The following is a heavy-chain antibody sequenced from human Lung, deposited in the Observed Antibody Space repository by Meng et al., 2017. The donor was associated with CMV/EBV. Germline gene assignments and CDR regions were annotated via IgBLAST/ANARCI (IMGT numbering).Heavy chain of an antibody. CDR2: IYHSGST. J-gene: IGHJ4*02. CDR1: GGSTISSNW. CDR3: ASFPPPGKQWLVTDY. Sequence: QVQVQESGPAGVEPTGTLALTCAVSGGSTISSNWWSWVRQPQGKGLEWIGEIYHSGSTNYSRSLKSRVTISADKSKNQFSLTLSSVTAADTDVYYCASFPPPGKQWLVTDYWGQGTLVTVSS. D-gene: IGHD6-19*01. V-gene: IGHV4-4*02.